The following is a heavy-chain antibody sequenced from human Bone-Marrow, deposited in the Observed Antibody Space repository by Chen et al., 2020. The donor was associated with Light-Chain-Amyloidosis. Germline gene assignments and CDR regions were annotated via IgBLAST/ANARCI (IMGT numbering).Heavy chain of an antibody. D-gene: IGHD3-22*01. V-gene: IGHV1-69*14. Sequence: QVQLVQSGAEGKKPGSSVRVSCKTSGGTFDSSAISWVRQAPGQGLEWVGGINPVLGTTNYARRLQGRITITAEKSTHTTYMRLISLGSEETTIYYCAKRRYVVDVDWIDSRNQGALVTVPS. CDR3: AKRRYVVDVDWIDS. CDR2: INPVLGTT. CDR1: GGTFDSSA. J-gene: IGHJ5*01.